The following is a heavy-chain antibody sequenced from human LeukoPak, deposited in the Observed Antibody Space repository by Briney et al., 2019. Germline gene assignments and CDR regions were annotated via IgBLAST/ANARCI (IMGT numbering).Heavy chain of an antibody. CDR1: GGSISGYY. D-gene: IGHD3-3*01. J-gene: IGHJ6*03. Sequence: SSETLSLTCSVSGGSISGYYWSWIRQPAGKGLEWIGRIYTSGSTNYNPSLKSRVTMSVDTSKNQFSLKLSYVTAVDTAVYYCARVDVFGVVSSDYYYYYMDVWGKGTTVTVSS. CDR3: ARVDVFGVVSSDYYYYYMDV. V-gene: IGHV4-4*07. CDR2: IYTSGST.